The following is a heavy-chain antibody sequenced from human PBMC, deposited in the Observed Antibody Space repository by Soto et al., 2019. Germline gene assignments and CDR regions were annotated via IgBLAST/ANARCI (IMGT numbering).Heavy chain of an antibody. CDR1: GFTFSSYA. D-gene: IGHD3-22*01. Sequence: PGGSLRLSCAASGFTFSSYAMHWVRQAPGKGLEWVAVISYDGSNKYYADSVKGRFTISRDNSKNTLYLQMNSLRAEDTAVYYCARDSYYDSSGYFYWGQGTLVTVSS. J-gene: IGHJ4*02. CDR3: ARDSYYDSSGYFY. V-gene: IGHV3-30-3*01. CDR2: ISYDGSNK.